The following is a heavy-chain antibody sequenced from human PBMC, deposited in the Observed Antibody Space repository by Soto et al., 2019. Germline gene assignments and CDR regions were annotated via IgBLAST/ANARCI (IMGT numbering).Heavy chain of an antibody. Sequence: EVQLLESGGGLVQPGGSPRLSCAASGFTFSSYAMSWVRQAPGRGLEWVSAISDSGGTTYYADSVKGRFTISRDNAKNTLYLQMNSLRAEDTALYYCARLTRGYCSSSSCPNWFDPWGQGTLVTVSS. CDR2: ISDSGGTT. D-gene: IGHD2-2*01. V-gene: IGHV3-23*01. CDR1: GFTFSSYA. J-gene: IGHJ5*02. CDR3: ARLTRGYCSSSSCPNWFDP.